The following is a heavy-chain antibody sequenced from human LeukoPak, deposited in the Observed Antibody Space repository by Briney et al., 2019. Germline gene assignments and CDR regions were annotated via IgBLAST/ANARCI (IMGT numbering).Heavy chain of an antibody. Sequence: ASVKVSCKASGYTFTSYYMHWVRQAPGQGLEWMGWMNPNSGDTNYARSFQGRVTMTRDTSISTAYMELSRLRFDDTAVYYCAKDPFDQMLPENWFDPWGQGTLVTVSS. CDR3: AKDPFDQMLPENWFDP. CDR1: GYTFTSYY. V-gene: IGHV1-2*02. CDR2: MNPNSGDT. D-gene: IGHD2-2*01. J-gene: IGHJ5*02.